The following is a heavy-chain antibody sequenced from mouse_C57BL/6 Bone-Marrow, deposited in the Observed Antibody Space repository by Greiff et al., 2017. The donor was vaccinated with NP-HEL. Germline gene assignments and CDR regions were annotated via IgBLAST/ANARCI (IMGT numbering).Heavy chain of an antibody. V-gene: IGHV1-50*01. D-gene: IGHD3-2*02. CDR2: IDPSDSYT. CDR3: AREEQATAIDY. J-gene: IGHJ4*01. Sequence: QVQLKQPGAELVKPGASVKLSCKASGYTFTSYWMQWVKQRPGQGLEWIGEIDPSDSYTNYNQKFKGKATLTVDTSSSTAYMQLSSLTSEDSAVYYCAREEQATAIDYWGQGTSVTVSS. CDR1: GYTFTSYW.